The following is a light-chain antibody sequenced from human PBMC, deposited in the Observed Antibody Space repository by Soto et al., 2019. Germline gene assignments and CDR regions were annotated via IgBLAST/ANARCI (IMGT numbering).Light chain of an antibody. J-gene: IGLJ7*01. V-gene: IGLV2-14*01. CDR3: SSYTSSSTAV. CDR1: SSDVGGYNY. CDR2: VVS. Sequence: QSVLTQPASVSGSPGQSITISCTGTSSDVGGYNYVSWYQQHPGKAPKLMIYVVSNRPSGVSNRFSGSKSGNTASLTISGLQAEDEADYYCSSYTSSSTAVFGGGTQLTVL.